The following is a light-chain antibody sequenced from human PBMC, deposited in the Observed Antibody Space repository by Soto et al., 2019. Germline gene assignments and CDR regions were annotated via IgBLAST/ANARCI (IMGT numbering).Light chain of an antibody. CDR1: SSDVGGHDH. J-gene: IGLJ3*02. CDR2: EVN. CDR3: CSYAGWIDWV. V-gene: IGLV2-8*01. Sequence: QSALTQPPSASGSPGQSVTISCTGTSSDVGGHDHVSWYQQHPGKAPKLIIYEVNKRPSGVPDRFSASKSGNTASLTVSGLQAEDEADYYCCSYAGWIDWVFGGGTKLTVL.